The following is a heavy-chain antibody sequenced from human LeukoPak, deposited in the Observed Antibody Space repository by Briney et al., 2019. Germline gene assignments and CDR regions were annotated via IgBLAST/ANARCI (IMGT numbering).Heavy chain of an antibody. Sequence: PSETLSLTCAVYGGSFSGYSWSWIRQPPGKGLEWIGEINHSGSTNYNPSLKSRVTISVDTSKNQFSLKLSSVTAADTAVYYCARGGRGYNYGSVAPLGRWGQGTLVTVSS. CDR1: GGSFSGYS. CDR2: INHSGST. V-gene: IGHV4-34*01. D-gene: IGHD5-18*01. CDR3: ARGGRGYNYGSVAPLGR. J-gene: IGHJ4*02.